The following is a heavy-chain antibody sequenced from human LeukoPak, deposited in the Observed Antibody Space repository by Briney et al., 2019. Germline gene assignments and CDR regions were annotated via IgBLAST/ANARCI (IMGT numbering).Heavy chain of an antibody. Sequence: GSSVTVSCKPCVCTFTKYGISGVGQAPAQGGEGVGWISAYKGKTKHAHKLQGRVTMTTDTSTSTAYMELRSLRSDDTAVYYCARDACSSTSCYEAVTSDYWGQGTLVTVSS. D-gene: IGHD2-2*01. CDR3: ARDACSSTSCYEAVTSDY. CDR2: ISAYKGKT. CDR1: VCTFTKYG. J-gene: IGHJ4*02. V-gene: IGHV1-18*01.